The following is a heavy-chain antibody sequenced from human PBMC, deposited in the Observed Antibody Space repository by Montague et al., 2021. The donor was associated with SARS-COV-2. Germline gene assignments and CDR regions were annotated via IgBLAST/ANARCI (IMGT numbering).Heavy chain of an antibody. CDR1: GFTYSKYG. D-gene: IGHD7-27*01. J-gene: IGHJ4*02. CDR3: VGDPGDPDTFDY. CDR2: IWNDGSKQ. Sequence: SLRLSCAASGFTYSKYGVHWVRQAPVKGLEWVASIWNDGSKQYHXDSXNGRFTISRDNSNNMLYLQMDSLRAEDAAVYYCVGDPGDPDTFDYWGQGTQVTVSS. V-gene: IGHV3-33*01.